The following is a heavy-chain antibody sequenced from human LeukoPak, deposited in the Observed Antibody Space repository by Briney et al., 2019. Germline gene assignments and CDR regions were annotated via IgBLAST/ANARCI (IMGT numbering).Heavy chain of an antibody. V-gene: IGHV4-59*12. CDR1: GGSISSSY. CDR2: IHFSGST. J-gene: IGHJ4*02. CDR3: ARDEEPTGVFDY. Sequence: SETLSLTCTVSGGSISSSYWSWIRQPPGKGPQWIGYIHFSGSTKYNPSLKNRVTITVDTSQDQFSLKLSSVTAADTAVYYCARDEEPTGVFDYWGQGTLVTVSS.